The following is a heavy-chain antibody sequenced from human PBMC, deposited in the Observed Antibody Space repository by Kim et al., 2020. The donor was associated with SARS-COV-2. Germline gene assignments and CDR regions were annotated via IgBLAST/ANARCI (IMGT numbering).Heavy chain of an antibody. Sequence: SETLSLTCTVSGGSISSSSYYWGWIRQPPGKGLEWIGSIYYSGSTYYNPSLKSRVTISVDTSKNQFSLKLSSVTAADTAVYYCARDPSGRGNSRVDYWGQGTLVTVSS. D-gene: IGHD3-10*01. V-gene: IGHV4-39*07. CDR2: IYYSGST. J-gene: IGHJ4*02. CDR1: GGSISSSSYY. CDR3: ARDPSGRGNSRVDY.